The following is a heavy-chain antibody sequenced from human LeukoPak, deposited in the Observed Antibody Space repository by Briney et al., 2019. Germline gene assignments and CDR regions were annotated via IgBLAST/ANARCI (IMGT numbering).Heavy chain of an antibody. CDR1: GFTFSSNA. Sequence: PGGSLRLSCAASGFTFSSNAMSWVRQAPGKGLEWVSAISGSDARTYYADSVKGRFTIPRDNSKNSLYLQMSSLRAEDTAVYYCAKPLSGWYSFDYWGQGTLVTVSS. D-gene: IGHD6-19*01. J-gene: IGHJ4*02. CDR2: ISGSDART. V-gene: IGHV3-23*01. CDR3: AKPLSGWYSFDY.